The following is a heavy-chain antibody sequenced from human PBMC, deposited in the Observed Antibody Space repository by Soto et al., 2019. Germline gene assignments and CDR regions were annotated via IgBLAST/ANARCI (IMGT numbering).Heavy chain of an antibody. D-gene: IGHD6-6*01. CDR2: ISYDGSNK. Sequence: PGGSLRLSCAASGFTFSSYGMHWVRQAPGKGLEWVAVISYDGSNKYYADSVKGRFTISRDNSKNTLYLQMNSLRAEDTAVYYCANAEYSSSGYYGMDVWGQGTTVTVSS. CDR1: GFTFSSYG. V-gene: IGHV3-30*18. J-gene: IGHJ6*02. CDR3: ANAEYSSSGYYGMDV.